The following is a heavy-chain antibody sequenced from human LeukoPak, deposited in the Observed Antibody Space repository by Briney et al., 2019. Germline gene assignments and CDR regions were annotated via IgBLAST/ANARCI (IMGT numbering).Heavy chain of an antibody. J-gene: IGHJ4*02. D-gene: IGHD3-10*01. CDR2: ISAYNGNT. CDR3: ARTRPDAAVRGVIKSGRLDY. Sequence: ASVKVSCKASGYTFTSYGISWVRQAPGQGLEWMGWISAYNGNTNYAQKLQGRVTMTTDTSTSTAYMELRSLRSDDTAVYYCARTRPDAAVRGVIKSGRLDYWGQGTLVTVSS. V-gene: IGHV1-18*01. CDR1: GYTFTSYG.